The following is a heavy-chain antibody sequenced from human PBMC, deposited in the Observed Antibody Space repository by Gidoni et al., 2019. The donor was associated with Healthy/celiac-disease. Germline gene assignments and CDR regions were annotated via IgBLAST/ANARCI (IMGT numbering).Heavy chain of an antibody. V-gene: IGHV3-23*01. CDR3: AKDRQYCSGGSCYYFDY. D-gene: IGHD2-15*01. Sequence: EVQLLESGGGLVQPGGSLRPSCAASGFTFSSYAMSWVRQAHGKGLEWGSAISGSGGSTYYADSVKGRFTISRDNSKNTLYLQMNSLRAEDTAVYYCAKDRQYCSGGSCYYFDYWGQGTLVTVSS. CDR2: ISGSGGST. CDR1: GFTFSSYA. J-gene: IGHJ4*02.